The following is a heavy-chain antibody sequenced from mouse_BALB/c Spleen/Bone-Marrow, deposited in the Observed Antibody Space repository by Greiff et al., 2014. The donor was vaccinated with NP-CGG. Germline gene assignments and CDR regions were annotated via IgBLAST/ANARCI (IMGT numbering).Heavy chain of an antibody. CDR1: GYSFNSYW. Sequence: QVQLQQSGADLVKPGASVKISCKATGYSFNSYWIAWVKQRPGHGLEWIGEILPGSGSTNFNEKFKGKATFTGYTSSNTAYMQTSSLTSEDSVVYYCARLGIRSFDYWGQGTTLTVSS. CDR3: ARLGIRSFDY. CDR2: ILPGSGST. J-gene: IGHJ2*01. V-gene: IGHV1-9*01. D-gene: IGHD3-1*01.